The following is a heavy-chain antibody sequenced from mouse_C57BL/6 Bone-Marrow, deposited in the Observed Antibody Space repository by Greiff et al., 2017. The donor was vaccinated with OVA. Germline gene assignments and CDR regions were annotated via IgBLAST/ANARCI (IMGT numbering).Heavy chain of an antibody. J-gene: IGHJ4*01. CDR3: ARKNAACAMDY. CDR2: IWSGGST. Sequence: QVQLQQSGPGLVQPSQSLSITCTVSGFSLTSYGVHWVRQSPGKGLEWLGVIWSGGSTDYNAAFISRLSISKDNSKSQVFFKMNSLQADDTAIYYCARKNAACAMDYWGQGTSVTVSS. CDR1: GFSLTSYG. D-gene: IGHD1-2*01. V-gene: IGHV2-2*01.